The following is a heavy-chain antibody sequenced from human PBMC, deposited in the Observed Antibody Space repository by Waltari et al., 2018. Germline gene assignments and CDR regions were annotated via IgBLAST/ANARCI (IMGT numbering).Heavy chain of an antibody. D-gene: IGHD3-22*01. CDR2: IYYSGST. CDR3: ARAYYYDSSPFYFDY. Sequence: QVQLQESGPGLVKPSETLSLTCTVSGGSISSYYWSWIRQPPGKGLEWIGYIYYSGSTNYNPPLKSRVTISVDTSKNQFSLKLSSVTAADTAVYYCARAYYYDSSPFYFDYWGQGTLVTVSS. J-gene: IGHJ4*02. V-gene: IGHV4-59*01. CDR1: GGSISSYY.